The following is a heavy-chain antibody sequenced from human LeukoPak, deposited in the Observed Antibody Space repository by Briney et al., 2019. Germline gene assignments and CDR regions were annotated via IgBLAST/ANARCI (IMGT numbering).Heavy chain of an antibody. CDR3: ASAWQGSNTRGMDV. V-gene: IGHV1-8*01. D-gene: IGHD6-13*01. CDR1: GYTFTSYD. Sequence: GASVQVSCKPSGYTFTSYDINWVRQATGQGLEWMGWMNPNSGNTGYAQKFQGRVTMTRNTSISTAYMELSSLRSEDPAVYYCASAWQGSNTRGMDVWGQGTTVTVSS. J-gene: IGHJ6*02. CDR2: MNPNSGNT.